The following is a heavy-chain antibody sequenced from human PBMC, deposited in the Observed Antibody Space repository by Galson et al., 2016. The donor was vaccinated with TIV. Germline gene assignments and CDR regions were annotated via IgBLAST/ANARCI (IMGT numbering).Heavy chain of an antibody. CDR2: VNPGGSTI. J-gene: IGHJ3*01. Sequence: QSGAEVKKPGESLKISCKASGYSFTSQWIAWVRQVPGQGLEWVGVVNPGGSTIRYSPSFRGQVTISSDRSITTAYLQWISLRASDTATYYCARQYDFGDYRGDAFDFWGQGTLVIVAS. CDR1: GYSFTSQW. V-gene: IGHV5-51*03. D-gene: IGHD4-17*01. CDR3: ARQYDFGDYRGDAFDF.